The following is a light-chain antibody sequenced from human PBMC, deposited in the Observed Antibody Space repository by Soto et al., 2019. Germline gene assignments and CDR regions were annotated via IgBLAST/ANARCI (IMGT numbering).Light chain of an antibody. CDR2: EVS. CDR1: SSDVGGYNC. J-gene: IGLJ1*01. Sequence: QSALTQPASVSGSPGQSITISCTGTSSDVGGYNCVSWYQQHPGKAPKLMIYEVSNRPSGVPDRFSGSKSGTSAYLAITGLQAEDEADYYCYSYDSSLSHNYVFGTGTKLTVL. CDR3: YSYDSSLSHNYV. V-gene: IGLV2-14*01.